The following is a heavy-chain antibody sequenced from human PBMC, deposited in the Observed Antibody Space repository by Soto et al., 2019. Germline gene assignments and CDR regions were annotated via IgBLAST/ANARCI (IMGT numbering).Heavy chain of an antibody. CDR1: GGSISSGGYY. CDR2: IYYSGST. D-gene: IGHD5-18*01. Sequence: QVQLQESGPGLVKPSQTLSLTCTVSGGSISSGGYYWSWIRQHPGKGLEWIGYIYYSGSTYYNPSLKSRVTISVDTSKNQCSLKLSSVTAADTAVYYCARGGYSYGSFDYWGQGTLVTVSS. CDR3: ARGGYSYGSFDY. V-gene: IGHV4-31*03. J-gene: IGHJ4*02.